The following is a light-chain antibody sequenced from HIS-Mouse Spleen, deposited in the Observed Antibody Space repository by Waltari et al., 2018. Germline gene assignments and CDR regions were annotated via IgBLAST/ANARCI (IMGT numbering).Light chain of an antibody. V-gene: IGLV6-57*02. CDR1: SGSIASNY. Sequence: NFMLTQPHSVSESPGKTVTISCTGSSGSIASNYVQWYQQRPGSAPTTVIYEENQRPSGVPDRFSGSIDSSSNSASLTISGLKTEDEADYYCQSYDSSNVVFGGGTKLTVL. CDR3: QSYDSSNVV. J-gene: IGLJ2*01. CDR2: EEN.